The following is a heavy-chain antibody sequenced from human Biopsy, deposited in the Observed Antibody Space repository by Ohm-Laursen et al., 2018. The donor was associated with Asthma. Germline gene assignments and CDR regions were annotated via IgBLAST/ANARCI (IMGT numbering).Heavy chain of an antibody. V-gene: IGHV3-30*06. D-gene: IGHD1-1*01. J-gene: IGHJ3*02. CDR3: VRDGTDDAFDI. CDR1: GFTFSKNG. CDR2: ISKDASTQ. Sequence: SLRLSCTASGFTFSKNGMHWVRQAPGKGLEWVGVISKDASTQDYADSVKGRFTMARDNSKNTLDLQMNSLREEDTAVYYCVRDGTDDAFDIWGQGTVVSVSS.